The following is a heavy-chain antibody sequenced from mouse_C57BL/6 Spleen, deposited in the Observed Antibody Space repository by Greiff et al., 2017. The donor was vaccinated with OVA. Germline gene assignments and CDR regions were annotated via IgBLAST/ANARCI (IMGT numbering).Heavy chain of an antibody. CDR2: ISSGGDYI. CDR1: GFTFSSYA. Sequence: DVHLVESGEGLVKPGGSLKLSCAASGFTFSSYAMSWVRQTPEKRLEWVAYISSGGDYIYYADTVKGRFTISRDNARNTLYLQMSSLKSEDTAMYYCTRVGVSYAMDYWGQGTSVTVSS. V-gene: IGHV5-9-1*02. J-gene: IGHJ4*01. CDR3: TRVGVSYAMDY. D-gene: IGHD3-3*01.